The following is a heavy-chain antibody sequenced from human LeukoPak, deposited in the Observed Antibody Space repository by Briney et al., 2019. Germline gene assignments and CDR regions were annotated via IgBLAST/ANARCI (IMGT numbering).Heavy chain of an antibody. CDR2: ISSTSSYI. Sequence: PGGSLRLSCVASGFTFRSYSMNWVRQAPGKGLEWVSSISSTSSYIYYADSLKGRFTISRDNAKNSLYLQMNSLRAEDTAVYYCARVEAGYYYMDVWGKGTTVTVSS. CDR3: ARVEAGYYYMDV. J-gene: IGHJ6*03. CDR1: GFTFRSYS. D-gene: IGHD6-25*01. V-gene: IGHV3-21*01.